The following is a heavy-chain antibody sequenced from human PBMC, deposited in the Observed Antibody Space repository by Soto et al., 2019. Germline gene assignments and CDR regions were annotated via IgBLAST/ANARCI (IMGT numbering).Heavy chain of an antibody. CDR3: AREPATAKPEGVDF. Sequence: GASEVSCKASGYTFSDYYIHWVRQAPGQGPEWMGWINPNSGGTKYAPKFQGGVTMTRDTSITTAYMELSRLRSGDTAVYYCAREPATAKPEGVDFWGQGTLVTVSS. CDR2: INPNSGGT. CDR1: GYTFSDYY. J-gene: IGHJ4*02. D-gene: IGHD1-1*01. V-gene: IGHV1-2*02.